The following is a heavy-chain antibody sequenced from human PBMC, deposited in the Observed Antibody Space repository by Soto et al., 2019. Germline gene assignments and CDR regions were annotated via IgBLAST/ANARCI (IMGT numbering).Heavy chain of an antibody. D-gene: IGHD6-13*01. J-gene: IGHJ5*02. Sequence: ASVKVSCKASGYTFTSYAKHWVRQAPGQRLEWMGWINAGNGNTKYSQKFQGRVTITRDTSASTAYMELSSLRSEDTAVYYCARDRQHLAPPPTGLYPWSKGTVVTVSS. CDR3: ARDRQHLAPPPTGLYP. CDR1: GYTFTSYA. CDR2: INAGNGNT. V-gene: IGHV1-3*01.